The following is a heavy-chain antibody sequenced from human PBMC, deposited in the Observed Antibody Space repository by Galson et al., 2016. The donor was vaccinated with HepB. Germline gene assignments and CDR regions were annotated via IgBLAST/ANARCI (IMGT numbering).Heavy chain of an antibody. CDR3: SRGARGFDP. CDR2: IRQDGSEK. J-gene: IGHJ5*02. CDR1: GFTFSTSW. V-gene: IGHV3-7*01. Sequence: SLRLSCAASGFTFSTSWMTWVRQAPGKGLEWVANIRQDGSEKYYVDSVKGRSTISRDNAKNSLYLQMNSLRAEDTAVYYCSRGARGFDPWGQGTLVTVPS.